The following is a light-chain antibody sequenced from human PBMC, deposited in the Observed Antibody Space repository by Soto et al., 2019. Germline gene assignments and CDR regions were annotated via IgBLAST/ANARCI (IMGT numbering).Light chain of an antibody. Sequence: CALTHPASGSGSPGRSITIFCTGTRSDVGSYNLVSWYQQHPGKATKLMIYEVSKRPSGVSNRFSGSKPGNTASLTISGLQAEDEADDYCCSYAGSSTFEVFGTGTKVTVL. CDR3: CSYAGSSTFEV. V-gene: IGLV2-23*02. CDR2: EVS. CDR1: RSDVGSYNL. J-gene: IGLJ1*01.